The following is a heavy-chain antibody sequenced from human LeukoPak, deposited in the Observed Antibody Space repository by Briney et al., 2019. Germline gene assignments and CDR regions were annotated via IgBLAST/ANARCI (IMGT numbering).Heavy chain of an antibody. CDR2: IYYSGST. Sequence: SQTLSLTCTVSGGSISSGDYYWSWIRQPPGKGLEWIGYIYYSGSTYYNPSLKSRVTISVDTSKNQFSLKLSSVTAADTAVYYCARDVQVGATYDAFDIRGQGTMVTVSS. D-gene: IGHD1-26*01. CDR1: GGSISSGDYY. CDR3: ARDVQVGATYDAFDI. J-gene: IGHJ3*02. V-gene: IGHV4-30-4*01.